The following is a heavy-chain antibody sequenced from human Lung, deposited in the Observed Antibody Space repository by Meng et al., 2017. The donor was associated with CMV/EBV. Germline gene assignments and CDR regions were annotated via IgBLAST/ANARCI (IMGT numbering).Heavy chain of an antibody. V-gene: IGHV3-21*01. Sequence: GGSLRLSCAASGFTFSSYSMNWVRQAPGKGLEWVSSISSSSSYIYYADSVKGRFTISRDNAKNSLYLQMNSLRAEDTAVYYCATSRGSGWYRIGWFDPWGQGTXVTVSS. D-gene: IGHD6-19*01. J-gene: IGHJ5*02. CDR3: ATSRGSGWYRIGWFDP. CDR2: ISSSSSYI. CDR1: GFTFSSYS.